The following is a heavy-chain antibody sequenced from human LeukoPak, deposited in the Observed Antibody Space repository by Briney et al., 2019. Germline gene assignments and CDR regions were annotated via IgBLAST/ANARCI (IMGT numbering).Heavy chain of an antibody. Sequence: GGSLRLSCAASGFTFSSYVMTWVRQAPGKGLEWVSSISASGGTTYYADSVKGRFTISRDNSKNTVYMQMNSLRAEDTAVYYCAKRKVATGYYFDYWGQGTLGTVSS. CDR2: ISASGGTT. CDR1: GFTFSSYV. V-gene: IGHV3-23*01. J-gene: IGHJ4*02. D-gene: IGHD1-26*01. CDR3: AKRKVATGYYFDY.